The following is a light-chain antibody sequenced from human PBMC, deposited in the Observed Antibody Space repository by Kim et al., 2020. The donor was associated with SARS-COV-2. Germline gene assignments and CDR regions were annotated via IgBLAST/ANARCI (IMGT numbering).Light chain of an antibody. V-gene: IGKV1-5*03. Sequence: DIQMTQSPSTLSASVGDRVTITCRASQSISSWLAWYQQKPGKDPKLLIYKASSLESGVPSRFIGSGSGTEFTLTISSLQPDDFATYYCQQYNTPPWTFGQGTKVEIK. CDR2: KAS. J-gene: IGKJ1*01. CDR1: QSISSW. CDR3: QQYNTPPWT.